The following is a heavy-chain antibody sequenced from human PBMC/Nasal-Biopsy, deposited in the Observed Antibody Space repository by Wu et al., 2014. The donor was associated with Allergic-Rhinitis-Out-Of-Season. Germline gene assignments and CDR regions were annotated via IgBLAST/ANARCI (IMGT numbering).Heavy chain of an antibody. D-gene: IGHD2-15*01. J-gene: IGHJ4*02. Sequence: LRLSCAASGFNLSIYSMNWVRQAPGKGLEWLSYISETSRTVYSADAVKGRFTVSRDNGKNSLYLQMNSLRPEDTAVYYCAKVLDATVFYFDSWGQGTL. CDR3: AKVLDATVFYFDS. CDR1: GFNLSIYS. V-gene: IGHV3-48*04. CDR2: ISETSRTV.